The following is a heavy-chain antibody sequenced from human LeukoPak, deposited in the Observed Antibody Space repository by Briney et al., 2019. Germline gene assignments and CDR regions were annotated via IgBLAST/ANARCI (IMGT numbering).Heavy chain of an antibody. CDR3: ARGSMVPTTADY. Sequence: ASVKVSCTASGYTFTGYYMHWVRQAPGQGLEWMGWINPNSGGTNYAQNFQGRVTMTRDTSISTAYMELSRLRSDDTAVYYCARGSMVPTTADYWGQGTLVTVSS. J-gene: IGHJ4*02. CDR1: GYTFTGYY. D-gene: IGHD3-10*01. V-gene: IGHV1-2*02. CDR2: INPNSGGT.